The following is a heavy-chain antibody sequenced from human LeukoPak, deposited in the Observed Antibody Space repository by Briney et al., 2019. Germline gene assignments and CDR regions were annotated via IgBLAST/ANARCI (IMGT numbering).Heavy chain of an antibody. D-gene: IGHD2-2*01. CDR1: VDTFSSYA. Sequence: SVKVSSKAAVDTFSSYAISRGRQAPGQRGERMGGITPIFGTANCAQNIQSRVTITAEESTNTAYMEISSLRSEATAVYYCAGGYCSSTSCSVFDYWGQGTLVTVSS. CDR2: ITPIFGTA. J-gene: IGHJ4*02. CDR3: AGGYCSSTSCSVFDY. V-gene: IGHV1-69*01.